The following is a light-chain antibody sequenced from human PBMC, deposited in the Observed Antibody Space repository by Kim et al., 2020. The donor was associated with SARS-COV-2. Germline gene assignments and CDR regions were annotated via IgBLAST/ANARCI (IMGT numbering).Light chain of an antibody. CDR1: SSDVGGYNY. CDR3: ISHAGINTYV. J-gene: IGLJ1*01. V-gene: IGLV2-8*01. CDR2: EVS. Sequence: QSALTQPPSASGSPGQTVTISCTGTSSDVGGYNYVSWYQQHPGKVPKLMIYEVSKRPSGVPDRFSGSKSGNTASLTVSGLQAEDEADYYCISHAGINTYVFGTGTRSPS.